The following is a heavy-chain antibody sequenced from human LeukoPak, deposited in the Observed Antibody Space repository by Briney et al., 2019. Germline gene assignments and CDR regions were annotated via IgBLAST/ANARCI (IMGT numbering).Heavy chain of an antibody. J-gene: IGHJ4*02. CDR1: GFTFSTYA. CDR3: TTGQQLPLGFDY. D-gene: IGHD6-13*01. V-gene: IGHV3-23*01. CDR2: ISGSGANT. Sequence: GGSLRLSCAASGFTFSTYAMSWVRQAPGKGLEWVSAISGSGANTYYADSVKGRFTISRDNSKTTLYLQMNSLKTEDTAVYYCTTGQQLPLGFDYWGQGTLVTVSS.